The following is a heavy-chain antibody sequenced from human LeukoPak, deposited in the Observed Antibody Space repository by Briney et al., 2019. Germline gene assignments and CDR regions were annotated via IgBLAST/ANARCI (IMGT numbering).Heavy chain of an antibody. Sequence: SVKVSCKASGGTFSSYAISWVRQAPGQGLEWMGGIIPIFGTANYAQKFQGRVTITADESTSTAYMELSSLRSEDTAVYYRARDPARYYYDSSGYFDYWGQGTLVTVSS. CDR1: GGTFSSYA. CDR2: IIPIFGTA. J-gene: IGHJ4*02. CDR3: ARDPARYYYDSSGYFDY. V-gene: IGHV1-69*13. D-gene: IGHD3-22*01.